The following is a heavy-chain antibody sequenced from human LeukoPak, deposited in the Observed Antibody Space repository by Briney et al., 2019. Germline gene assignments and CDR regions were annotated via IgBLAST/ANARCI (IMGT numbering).Heavy chain of an antibody. CDR2: ISSSGSTI. Sequence: GGSLRLSCAASGFTFSSYEMNWVRQAPGKGLEWVSYISSSGSTIYYADSVKGRFTISRDNARNSLYLQMNSLRAEDTAVYYCATLGNDYGGGYWGQGTLVTVSS. D-gene: IGHD4-23*01. CDR3: ATLGNDYGGGY. J-gene: IGHJ4*02. CDR1: GFTFSSYE. V-gene: IGHV3-48*03.